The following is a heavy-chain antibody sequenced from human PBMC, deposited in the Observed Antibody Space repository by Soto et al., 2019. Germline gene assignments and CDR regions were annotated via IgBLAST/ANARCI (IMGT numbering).Heavy chain of an antibody. D-gene: IGHD3-3*01. CDR1: GGTFSSYA. V-gene: IGHV1-69*13. CDR3: AGAGLAKYDFWSGYYNWFDP. CDR2: IIPIFGTA. J-gene: IGHJ5*02. Sequence: ASVKVSCKASGGTFSSYAISWVRQAPGQGLEWMGGIIPIFGTANYAQKFQGRVTITADESTSTAYMELSSLRSEDTAVYYCAGAGLAKYDFWSGYYNWFDPWGQGTLVTVSS.